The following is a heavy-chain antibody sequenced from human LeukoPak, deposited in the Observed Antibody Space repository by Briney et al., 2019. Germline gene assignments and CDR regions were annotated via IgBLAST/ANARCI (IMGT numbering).Heavy chain of an antibody. Sequence: PSETLSLTCTVSGGSISSGSYYWSWIRQPAGKGLEWIGRIYTSGSTNYNPSLKSRVTISVDTSKNQFSLKLGSVTAADTAVYYCARGSRDYDFWSGYYTGILFDYWGQGTLVTVSS. CDR1: GGSISSGSYY. V-gene: IGHV4-61*02. CDR2: IYTSGST. D-gene: IGHD3-3*01. CDR3: ARGSRDYDFWSGYYTGILFDY. J-gene: IGHJ4*02.